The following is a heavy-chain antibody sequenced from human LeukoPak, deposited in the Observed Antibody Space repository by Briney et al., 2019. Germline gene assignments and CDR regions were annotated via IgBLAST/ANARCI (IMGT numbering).Heavy chain of an antibody. CDR3: ARDLGQDIVVVPASGDY. Sequence: ASVKVSCKASGYTFTGYYMHWVRQAPGQGLEWMGWINPNSGGTNYAQKFQGRVTMTRDTSISTAYMELSRLRSDDTAVYYCARDLGQDIVVVPASGDYWGQGTLVTVSS. J-gene: IGHJ4*02. D-gene: IGHD2-2*01. CDR2: INPNSGGT. CDR1: GYTFTGYY. V-gene: IGHV1-2*02.